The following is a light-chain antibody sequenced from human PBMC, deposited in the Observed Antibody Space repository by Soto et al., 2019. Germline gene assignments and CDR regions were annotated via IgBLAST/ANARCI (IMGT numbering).Light chain of an antibody. CDR1: SSDVGGYNH. V-gene: IGLV2-14*03. CDR2: DVT. J-gene: IGLJ2*01. Sequence: QSALTQPASVSGSPGQSITISCTGTSSDVGGYNHVSWYQQHPGKAPKLMIYDVTDRPSRVSNRFSGSKSGNTASLAISGRQAEDEADYYCNSYTSTNTLVFGGGTKLTVL. CDR3: NSYTSTNTLV.